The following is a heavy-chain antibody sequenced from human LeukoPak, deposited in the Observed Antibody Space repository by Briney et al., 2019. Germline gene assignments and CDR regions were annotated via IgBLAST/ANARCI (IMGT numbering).Heavy chain of an antibody. CDR3: ARGTARGYSYGKSFDY. Sequence: SETLSLTCAVYGGSFSGYYWSWTRQPPGKGLEWIGEINHSGSTNYNPSLKSRVTISVDTSKNQFSLKLSSVTAADTAVYYCARGTARGYSYGKSFDYWGQGTLVTVSS. CDR2: INHSGST. J-gene: IGHJ4*02. CDR1: GGSFSGYY. D-gene: IGHD5-18*01. V-gene: IGHV4-34*01.